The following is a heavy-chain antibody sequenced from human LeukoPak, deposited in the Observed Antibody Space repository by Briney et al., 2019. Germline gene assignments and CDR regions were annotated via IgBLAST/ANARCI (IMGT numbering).Heavy chain of an antibody. CDR2: INPNSGGT. V-gene: IGHV1-2*02. CDR1: GYTFTGYY. D-gene: IGHD4-17*01. Sequence: ASVKVPCKASGYTFTGYYMHWVRQAPGQGLEWMGWINPNSGGTNYAQKFQGRVTMTRDTSISTAYMELSRLRSEDTAVYYCAVSNDYGEVYRLYYYGMDVWGQGTTVTVSS. CDR3: AVSNDYGEVYRLYYYGMDV. J-gene: IGHJ6*02.